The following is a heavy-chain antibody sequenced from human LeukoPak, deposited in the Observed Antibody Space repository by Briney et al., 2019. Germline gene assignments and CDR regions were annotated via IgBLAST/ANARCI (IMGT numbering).Heavy chain of an antibody. CDR1: GGSFSGYY. D-gene: IGHD2-2*01. V-gene: IGHV4-34*01. Sequence: SETLSLTCAVYGGSFSGYYWSWIRQPPVKGLEWIGEINHSGSTNYNPSLKSRVTISVDTSKNQFSLNLSSVTAADTAVYYCARRRIYCSSTSCRFDPWGQGTLVIVSS. CDR3: ARRRIYCSSTSCRFDP. J-gene: IGHJ5*02. CDR2: INHSGST.